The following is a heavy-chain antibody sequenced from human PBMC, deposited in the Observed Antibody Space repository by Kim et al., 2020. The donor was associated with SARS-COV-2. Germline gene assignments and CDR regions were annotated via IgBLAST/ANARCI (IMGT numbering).Heavy chain of an antibody. J-gene: IGHJ6*02. V-gene: IGHV4-59*01. Sequence: TNYNPARKSRVTISVDTAKNQFSLKLSSVTAADTAVYYCARDRGYYGMDVWGQGTTVTVSS. CDR3: ARDRGYYGMDV. CDR2: T. D-gene: IGHD3-10*01.